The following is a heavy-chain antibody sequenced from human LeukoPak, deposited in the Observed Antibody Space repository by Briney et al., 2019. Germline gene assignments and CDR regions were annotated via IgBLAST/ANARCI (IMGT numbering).Heavy chain of an antibody. Sequence: SETLSLTCTVSGGSISSYYWSWIRQPPGKGLEWIGYIYYSGSTNYNPSLKSRVTISVDKSKNQFSLKLSSVTAADTAVYYCARARRNQWLVPGWFDPWGQGTLVTVSS. D-gene: IGHD6-19*01. CDR2: IYYSGST. V-gene: IGHV4-59*12. CDR3: ARARRNQWLVPGWFDP. J-gene: IGHJ5*02. CDR1: GGSISSYY.